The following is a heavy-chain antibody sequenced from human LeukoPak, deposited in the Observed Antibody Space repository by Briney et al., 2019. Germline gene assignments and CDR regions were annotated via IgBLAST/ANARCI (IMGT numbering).Heavy chain of an antibody. V-gene: IGHV3-7*03. Sequence: PGGSLRLSCAASGFTFNSYWMNWVRQAPGKGLEWVANIKRDGSEKYYVDSVKGRFTISRDNAKNSLDLQMNSLRVEDTAVYYCARDYYDSSGILDYWGQGTLVTVSS. CDR3: ARDYYDSSGILDY. CDR2: IKRDGSEK. J-gene: IGHJ4*02. D-gene: IGHD3-22*01. CDR1: GFTFNSYW.